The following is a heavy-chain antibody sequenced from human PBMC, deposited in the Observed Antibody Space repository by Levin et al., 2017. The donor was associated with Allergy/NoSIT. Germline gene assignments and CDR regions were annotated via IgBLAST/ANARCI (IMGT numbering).Heavy chain of an antibody. V-gene: IGHV4-31*03. CDR3: ARDQSAVAGTRAFDI. Sequence: SETLSLTCTVSGGSISSGGYYWSWIRQHPGKGLEWIGYIYYSGSTYYNPSLKSRVTISVDTSKNQFSLKLSSVTAADTAVYYCARDQSAVAGTRAFDIWGQGTMVTVSS. J-gene: IGHJ3*02. D-gene: IGHD6-19*01. CDR1: GGSISSGGYY. CDR2: IYYSGST.